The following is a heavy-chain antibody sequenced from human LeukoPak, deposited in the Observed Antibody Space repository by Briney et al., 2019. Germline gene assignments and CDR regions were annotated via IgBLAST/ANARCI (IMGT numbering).Heavy chain of an antibody. V-gene: IGHV3-33*01. Sequence: PGGSLRLSCAASGFTFSSYGMHWVRQTPGKGLEWVAVIWYDGSNKYYADSVKGRFTISRDNAKKSLYLQMNSLRAEDTAVYYCARETGGVVGEWFEPWGQGTLVTVSS. J-gene: IGHJ5*02. CDR3: ARETGGVVGEWFEP. CDR2: IWYDGSNK. D-gene: IGHD3-16*01. CDR1: GFTFSSYG.